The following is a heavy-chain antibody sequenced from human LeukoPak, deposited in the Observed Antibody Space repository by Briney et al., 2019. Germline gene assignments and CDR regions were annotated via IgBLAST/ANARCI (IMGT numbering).Heavy chain of an antibody. CDR2: TYYTGST. D-gene: IGHD3-22*01. CDR3: ARDRSSGYYSDAFDI. J-gene: IGHJ3*02. Sequence: PSETLSLTCTVSGGSISSSSYYWGWIRQPPGKGLEWIGSTYYTGSTHYNPSLESRVTISVDTSKNQLSLKLTSVTAADMAVYYCARDRSSGYYSDAFDIWGQGTMVTVSS. CDR1: GGSISSSSYY. V-gene: IGHV4-39*07.